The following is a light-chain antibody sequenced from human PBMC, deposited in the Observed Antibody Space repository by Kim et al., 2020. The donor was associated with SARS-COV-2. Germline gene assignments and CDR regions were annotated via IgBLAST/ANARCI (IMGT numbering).Light chain of an antibody. CDR2: EAS. CDR3: QQYTSYSPT. CDR1: HSISSW. V-gene: IGKV1-5*03. J-gene: IGKJ1*01. Sequence: ASVGDRVTIACRASHSISSWLAWYQQKPGKAPNLLIYEASNLESGVPSRFSGSGSGTEFTLTISSLQPDDFATYYCQQYTSYSPTFGQGTKVDIK.